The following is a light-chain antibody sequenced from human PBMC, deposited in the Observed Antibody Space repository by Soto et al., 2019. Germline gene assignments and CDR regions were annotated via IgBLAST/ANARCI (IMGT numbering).Light chain of an antibody. CDR2: GVS. CDR3: QQYGSAPHT. CDR1: QSVSATY. V-gene: IGKV3-20*01. J-gene: IGKJ1*01. Sequence: VVLTRSPGTLHCSPGERTTLSAGARQSVSATYLAWYQQRRGQPPRLLIYGVSTSATGIPDRFSGSGSGTDFTLTINRLEPEDSEVYYCQQYGSAPHTFGQGTQVDIK.